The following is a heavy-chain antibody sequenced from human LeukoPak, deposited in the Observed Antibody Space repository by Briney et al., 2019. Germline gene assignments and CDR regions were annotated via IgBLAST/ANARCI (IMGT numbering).Heavy chain of an antibody. CDR1: GGTFSSYG. V-gene: IGHV1-69*13. J-gene: IGHJ6*03. Sequence: EASVKVSCKASGGTFSSYGITWVRQAPGQGLEWIGGSIPFFGTANYAQRFQGRVTITADESTSTAYMELSSLISEDTAVYYCATEYCSGGSCYFHGYYYYYMDVWGKGTTVTVSS. CDR3: ATEYCSGGSCYFHGYYYYYMDV. CDR2: SIPFFGTA. D-gene: IGHD2-15*01.